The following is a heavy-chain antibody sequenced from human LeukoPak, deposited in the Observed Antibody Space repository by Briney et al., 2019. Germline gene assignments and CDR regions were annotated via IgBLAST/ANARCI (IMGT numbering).Heavy chain of an antibody. CDR2: ISYDGSNK. CDR1: GFTFSSYA. Sequence: PGGSLRLSCAASGFTFSSYAMHWVRQAPGKGLEWVAVISYDGSNKYYADSVKGRFTISRDNSKNTLYLQMNGLRAEDTAVYYCARDPATVVANYWGQGTLVTVSS. J-gene: IGHJ4*02. CDR3: ARDPATVVANY. D-gene: IGHD4-23*01. V-gene: IGHV3-30-3*01.